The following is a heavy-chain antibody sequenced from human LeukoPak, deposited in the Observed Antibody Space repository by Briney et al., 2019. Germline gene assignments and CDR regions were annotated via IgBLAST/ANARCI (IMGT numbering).Heavy chain of an antibody. D-gene: IGHD3-22*01. V-gene: IGHV1-46*01. CDR3: AGTSYDSSGYYALPEVGLSY. Sequence: GASVKVSCKASGYTFTSYYMHWVRQAPGQGLEWMGIINPSGGSTSYAQKFQGRVTMTRDTSTSTVYMELSSLRSEDTAVYYCAGTSYDSSGYYALPEVGLSYWGQGTLVTVSS. CDR2: INPSGGST. J-gene: IGHJ4*02. CDR1: GYTFTSYY.